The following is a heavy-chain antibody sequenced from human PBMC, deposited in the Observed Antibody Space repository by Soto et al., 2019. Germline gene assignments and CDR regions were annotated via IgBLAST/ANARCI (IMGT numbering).Heavy chain of an antibody. CDR1: GFTFSSYG. V-gene: IGHV3-30*18. D-gene: IGHD5-12*01. Sequence: HPVGSLRLSCAASGFTFSSYGMHWVRQAPGKGLEWVAVISYDGSNKYYADSVKGRFTISRDNSKNTLYLQMNSLRAEDTAVYYCVKSRRGWLHINDFDYWGQGTLVTVSS. CDR3: VKSRRGWLHINDFDY. J-gene: IGHJ4*02. CDR2: ISYDGSNK.